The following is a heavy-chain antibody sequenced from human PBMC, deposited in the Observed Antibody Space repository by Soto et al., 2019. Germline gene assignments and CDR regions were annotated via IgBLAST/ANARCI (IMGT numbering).Heavy chain of an antibody. J-gene: IGHJ6*02. V-gene: IGHV1-69*12. Sequence: QVQLVQSGAEVKKPGSSVKVSCKASGGTFSSYAISWVRQAPGQGLEWMGGIIPIFGTANYAQKFQGRVTFTADESTSPAYMGLRSLRSEDTAVYYCAKNPENHYYGMDVWGQGTTVTVSS. CDR2: IIPIFGTA. CDR3: AKNPENHYYGMDV. CDR1: GGTFSSYA.